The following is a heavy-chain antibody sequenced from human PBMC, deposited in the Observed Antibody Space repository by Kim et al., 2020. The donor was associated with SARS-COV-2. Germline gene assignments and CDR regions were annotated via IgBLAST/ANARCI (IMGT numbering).Heavy chain of an antibody. J-gene: IGHJ4*02. V-gene: IGHV3-23*01. CDR2: ISASGGTT. CDR3: ANGRRGSSWYYYFDY. CDR1: GFTFSNYA. Sequence: GGSLRLSCAASGFTFSNYAMSWVRQAPGKGLEWVSTISASGGTTYYADSVKGRFTISRDNSKNTLYLQMNSLRAEDTAVYYCANGRRGSSWYYYFDYWGLGTLVTVSS. D-gene: IGHD6-13*01.